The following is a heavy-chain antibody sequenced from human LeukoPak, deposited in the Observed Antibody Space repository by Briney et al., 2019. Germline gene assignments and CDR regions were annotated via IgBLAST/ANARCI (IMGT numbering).Heavy chain of an antibody. V-gene: IGHV4-59*12. J-gene: IGHJ5*02. D-gene: IGHD6-6*01. Sequence: SSETLSLTCTVSGGSISSYYWSWIRQPPGKGLEWIGYIYYSGSTNYNPSLKSRVTISVDTSKNQFSLKLSSVTAADTAVYYCARDRGDSSSSVWFDPWGQGTLVTVSS. CDR2: IYYSGST. CDR3: ARDRGDSSSSVWFDP. CDR1: GGSISSYY.